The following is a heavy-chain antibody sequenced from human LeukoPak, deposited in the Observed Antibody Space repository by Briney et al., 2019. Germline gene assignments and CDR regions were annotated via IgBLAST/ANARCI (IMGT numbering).Heavy chain of an antibody. J-gene: IGHJ3*02. CDR2: ISYDGSNK. D-gene: IGHD2-15*01. V-gene: IGHV3-30*04. Sequence: PGGSLRLSCAASGFTFSSYAMHWVRQAPGKGLEWVAVISYDGSNKYYADSVKGRFTISRDNSKNTLYLQMNSLRAEDTAVYYCARGNNVVVVAATPKDAFDIWGQGTMVTVSS. CDR3: ARGNNVVVVAATPKDAFDI. CDR1: GFTFSSYA.